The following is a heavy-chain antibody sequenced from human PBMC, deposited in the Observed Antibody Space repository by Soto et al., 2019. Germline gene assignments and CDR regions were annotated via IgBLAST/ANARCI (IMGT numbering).Heavy chain of an antibody. CDR2: IYWNDDK. Sequence: SGPTLVNPTQTLTLTCTFSGFSLSTSGVGVGWIRQPPGKALEWLALIYWNDDKRYSPSLKSRLTITKDTSKNQVVLTMTNMDPVDTATYYCARSNYDFWSGYLAPFSSYYYGMDVWGQGTTVTVSS. J-gene: IGHJ6*02. CDR1: GFSLSTSGVG. CDR3: ARSNYDFWSGYLAPFSSYYYGMDV. V-gene: IGHV2-5*01. D-gene: IGHD3-3*01.